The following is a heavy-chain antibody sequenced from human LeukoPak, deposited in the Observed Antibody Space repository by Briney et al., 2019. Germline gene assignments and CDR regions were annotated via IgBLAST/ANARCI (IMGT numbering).Heavy chain of an antibody. Sequence: SETLSLTCAVSGGSISSGDYSWSWIRQPPGKGLEWIGYIYYSGSTYYNPSLKSRVTISVDTSKNQFSLKLSSVTAADTAVYYCARALYGDYDDNWFDPWGQGTLVTVSS. CDR3: ARALYGDYDDNWFDP. CDR1: GGSISSGDYS. D-gene: IGHD4-17*01. CDR2: IYYSGST. V-gene: IGHV4-30-4*07. J-gene: IGHJ5*02.